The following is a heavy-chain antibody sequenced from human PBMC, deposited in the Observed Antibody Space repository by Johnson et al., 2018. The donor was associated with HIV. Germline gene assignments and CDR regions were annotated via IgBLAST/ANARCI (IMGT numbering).Heavy chain of an antibody. Sequence: QVQLVESGGGVVQPGGSLRLSCAASGFIFFNYGMQWVRQAPGKGLEWVAFIRYDGSTKYNIDSVRGRFTISRDNSKNTLYLQMNSLRVEDTAVYYCAKCIWGSSLIDVFDIWGQGTTVTVSS. CDR2: IRYDGSTK. D-gene: IGHD3-16*01. CDR3: AKCIWGSSLIDVFDI. V-gene: IGHV3-30*02. CDR1: GFIFFNYG. J-gene: IGHJ3*02.